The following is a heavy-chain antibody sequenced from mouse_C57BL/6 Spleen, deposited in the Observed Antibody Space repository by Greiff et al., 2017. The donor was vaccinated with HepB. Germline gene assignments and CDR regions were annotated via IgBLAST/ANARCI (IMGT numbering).Heavy chain of an antibody. J-gene: IGHJ2*01. CDR2: IDPSDSYT. CDR1: GYTFTSYW. Sequence: QVQLKQPGAELVMPGASVKLSCKASGYTFTSYWMHWVKQRPGQGLEWIGEIDPSDSYTNYNQKFKGKSTLTVDKSSSTAYMQLSSLTSEDSAVYYCARGMVKDWGQGTTLTVSS. V-gene: IGHV1-69*01. D-gene: IGHD2-3*01. CDR3: ARGMVKD.